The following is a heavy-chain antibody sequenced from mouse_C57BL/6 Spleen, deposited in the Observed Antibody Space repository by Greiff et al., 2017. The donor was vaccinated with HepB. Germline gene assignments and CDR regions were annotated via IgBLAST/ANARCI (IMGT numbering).Heavy chain of an antibody. CDR2: IYPGSGNT. Sequence: VKLMESGAELVRPGASVKLSCKASGYTFTDYYINWVKQRPGQGLEWIARIYPGSGNTYYNEKFKGKATLTAEKSSSTAYMQLSSLPSEDSAVYFCARDGLYYGNPWYFDVWGTGTTVTVSS. V-gene: IGHV1-76*01. CDR3: ARDGLYYGNPWYFDV. D-gene: IGHD2-1*01. J-gene: IGHJ1*03. CDR1: GYTFTDYY.